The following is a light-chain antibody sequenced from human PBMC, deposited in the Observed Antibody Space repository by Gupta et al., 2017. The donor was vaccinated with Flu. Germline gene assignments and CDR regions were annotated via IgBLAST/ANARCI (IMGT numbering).Light chain of an antibody. CDR1: SIGSKT. Sequence: SYVLTQLPSVSVAPGQTARMTCGGDSIGSKTVHWYQKKAGQAPVLVVYDDTDRPSGIPERFSGSNSGNTATLTINRVEAGDEAGYYCQVWDSNSDRPVFGGGTQLTGL. V-gene: IGLV3-21*02. CDR2: DDT. CDR3: QVWDSNSDRPV. J-gene: IGLJ3*02.